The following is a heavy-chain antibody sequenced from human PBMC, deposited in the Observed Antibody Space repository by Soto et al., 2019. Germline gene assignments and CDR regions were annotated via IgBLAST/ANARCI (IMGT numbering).Heavy chain of an antibody. CDR2: IYYSGST. CDR1: GGSISSISYY. J-gene: IGHJ5*02. Sequence: SETLSLTCTVSGGSISSISYYWGWIRQPPGKGLEWIGSIYYSGSTYYNPSLKSRVTISVDTSKNQFSLKLSSVTAADTAVYYCARRAGFTMVRAGWFDPWGQGTLVTVS. D-gene: IGHD3-10*01. V-gene: IGHV4-39*01. CDR3: ARRAGFTMVRAGWFDP.